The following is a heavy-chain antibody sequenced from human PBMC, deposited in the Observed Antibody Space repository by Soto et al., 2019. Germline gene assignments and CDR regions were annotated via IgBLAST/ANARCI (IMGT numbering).Heavy chain of an antibody. V-gene: IGHV4-59*01. CDR2: IYYSGST. Sequence: QVQLQESGPGLVKPSETLSLTCTVSGGSISSYYWSWIRQPPGQGLEWIGYIYYSGSTNYNPSLKSRFTIAVDTSKNQFSLKLSSVTAADTAVYYCARGRDPPVSYGMDVWGQGNTVTVSS. J-gene: IGHJ6*02. CDR3: ARGRDPPVSYGMDV. CDR1: GGSISSYY.